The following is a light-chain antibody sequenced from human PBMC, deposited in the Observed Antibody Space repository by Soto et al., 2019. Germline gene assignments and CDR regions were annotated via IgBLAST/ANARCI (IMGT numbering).Light chain of an antibody. Sequence: QSVLTQPASVSGSPGQSITISCTGTSSDVGGYNYVSWYQQHPGKAPKLMIYDVTNRPSGVSNRFSGSKSGNTASLTISGLQAEDTRSVTPEVLFGGGTKLTVL. CDR2: DVT. V-gene: IGLV2-14*03. CDR1: SSDVGGYNY. J-gene: IGLJ2*01. CDR3: EVL.